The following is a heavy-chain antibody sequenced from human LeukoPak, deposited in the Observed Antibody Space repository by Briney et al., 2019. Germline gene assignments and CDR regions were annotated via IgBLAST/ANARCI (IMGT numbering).Heavy chain of an antibody. J-gene: IGHJ4*02. Sequence: PGGSLRLSCAASGFTFTNCAMSWVRQAPGKGLEWVSTIGRDGGATYYADSVKGRFTVSRDNPQNTLYLQMNSLRVEDTAVYYCAKGVSVVVPATRVPDYWGQGALVTVSS. D-gene: IGHD2-2*01. CDR1: GFTFTNCA. CDR2: IGRDGGAT. CDR3: AKGVSVVVPATRVPDY. V-gene: IGHV3-23*01.